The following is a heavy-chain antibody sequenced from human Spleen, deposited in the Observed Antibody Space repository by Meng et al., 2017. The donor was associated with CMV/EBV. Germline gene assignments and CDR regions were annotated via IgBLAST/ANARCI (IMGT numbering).Heavy chain of an antibody. Sequence: GESLKISCAASGFSVSSNYMSWVRQAPGKGLEWVSVIYTGGSTYYADSVKGRFTISRDNSKNTLYLQMDSLRAEDTAVYYCATDLRYCSSTSCSPLGGMDVWGQGTTVTVSS. J-gene: IGHJ6*02. CDR3: ATDLRYCSSTSCSPLGGMDV. V-gene: IGHV3-53*01. CDR1: GFSVSSNY. CDR2: IYTGGST. D-gene: IGHD2-2*01.